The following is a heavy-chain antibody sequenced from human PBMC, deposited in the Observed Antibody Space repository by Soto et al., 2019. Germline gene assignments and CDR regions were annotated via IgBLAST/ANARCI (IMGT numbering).Heavy chain of an antibody. J-gene: IGHJ4*02. CDR2: ISGSGGST. CDR3: AKNWDTTFSSSSH. CDR1: GFTFSTYA. D-gene: IGHD6-6*01. V-gene: IGHV3-23*01. Sequence: EVQLLESGGGLVQPGGSLRLSCAASGFTFSTYAMSWVRQAPGKGLEWVSAISGSGGSTYYADSVKGRFTISRDKSKNTLSLQMNSLRAEDTAVYYCAKNWDTTFSSSSHWGQGTLVTVSS.